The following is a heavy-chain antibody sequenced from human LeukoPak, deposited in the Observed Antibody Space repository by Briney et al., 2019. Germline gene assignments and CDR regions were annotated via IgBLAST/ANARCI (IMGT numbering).Heavy chain of an antibody. CDR1: GGSISSHY. J-gene: IGHJ6*03. CDR2: ISNSGST. CDR3: GRDALVGYFSYYYMDV. V-gene: IGHV4-59*11. D-gene: IGHD2-15*01. Sequence: SETLSLTCTVSGGSISSHYWTWIRQSPVKGLEWIGDISNSGSTSYNPSLKSRVTISIDTSKNQFSLELSSVTAADTAVYYCGRDALVGYFSYYYMDVWGKGTTVTVSS.